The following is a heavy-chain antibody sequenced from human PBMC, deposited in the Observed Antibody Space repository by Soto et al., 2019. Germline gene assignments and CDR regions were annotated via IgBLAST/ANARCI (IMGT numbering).Heavy chain of an antibody. CDR1: GYTFTGCY. V-gene: IGHV1-2*02. J-gene: IGHJ4*02. CDR2: INPNSGGT. Sequence: ASVKVSCKASGYTFTGCYMHWVRQAPGQGLEWMGWINPNSGGTNYAQKFQGRVTMTRDTSISTAYMELSRLRSDDTAVYYCAGGTYDSSGYRTNTNFEYWGQGTLVTVSS. CDR3: AGGTYDSSGYRTNTNFEY. D-gene: IGHD3-22*01.